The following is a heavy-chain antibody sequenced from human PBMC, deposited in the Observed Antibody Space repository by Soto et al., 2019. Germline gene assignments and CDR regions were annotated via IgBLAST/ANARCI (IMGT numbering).Heavy chain of an antibody. Sequence: SETLSLTCTVSGGSITSYYWSWIRQPPGKGLEWIGYIYYSGITDYNPSLKSRVTISVDTSKSQFSLKLNSVTAADTAVYYCASRHSSPYFDYWGQGTLVTVSS. CDR3: ASRHSSPYFDY. D-gene: IGHD6-13*01. CDR1: GGSITSYY. V-gene: IGHV4-59*08. CDR2: IYYSGIT. J-gene: IGHJ4*02.